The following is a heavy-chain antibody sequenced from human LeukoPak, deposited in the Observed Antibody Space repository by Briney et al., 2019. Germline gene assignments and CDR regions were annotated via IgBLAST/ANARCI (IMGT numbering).Heavy chain of an antibody. D-gene: IGHD3-3*01. J-gene: IGHJ6*03. Sequence: PGGSLRLSCAASGFTFSVYSMNWVRQPPGKGLEWVSSLSSSSNYTYYADSVKGRFTISRDNAKNSLYLQMNSLRAEDTAVYYCVRGSLASGVVVYYYYYLDVWGKGTTVTVSS. CDR1: GFTFSVYS. CDR2: LSSSSNYT. CDR3: VRGSLASGVVVYYYYYLDV. V-gene: IGHV3-21*01.